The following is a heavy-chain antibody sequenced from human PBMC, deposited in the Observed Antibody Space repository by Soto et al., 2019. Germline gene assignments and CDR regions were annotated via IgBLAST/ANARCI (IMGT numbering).Heavy chain of an antibody. D-gene: IGHD1-26*01. Sequence: GGSLRLSCAASGFTFSSYAMSWVRQAPGKGLEWVSAISGSGGSTYYADSVKGRFTISRDNSKNTLYLQMNSLRAEDTAVYYCARYGGASGTYYYFFDNWGQGTLVTVSS. CDR3: ARYGGASGTYYYFFDN. V-gene: IGHV3-23*01. CDR2: ISGSGGST. J-gene: IGHJ4*02. CDR1: GFTFSSYA.